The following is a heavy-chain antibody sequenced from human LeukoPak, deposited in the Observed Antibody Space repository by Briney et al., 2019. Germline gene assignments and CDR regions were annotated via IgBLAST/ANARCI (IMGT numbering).Heavy chain of an antibody. CDR1: GYTFTSYY. V-gene: IGHV1-46*01. J-gene: IGHJ5*02. D-gene: IGHD3-3*01. Sequence: ASVKVSCKASGYTFTSYYMHWVRQAPGQGLEWMGIINPSGGSTSYAQKFQGRVTMTRDTSTSTVYMELSSLRSEDTAVHYCARVGGGFWFDPWGQGTLVTVSS. CDR2: INPSGGST. CDR3: ARVGGGFWFDP.